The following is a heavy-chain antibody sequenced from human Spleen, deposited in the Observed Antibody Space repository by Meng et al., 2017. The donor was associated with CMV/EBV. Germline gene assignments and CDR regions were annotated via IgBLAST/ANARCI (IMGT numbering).Heavy chain of an antibody. V-gene: IGHV5-51*01. Sequence: GESLKISCKGSGYRFGSYWIGWVRQMPGKGLEWMGTIYPDDSDPRYSPSFQGQVVISADRSISTAYLQWTSLKASDSGIYYCARRGDAALGMDVWGQGTTVTVSS. CDR2: IYPDDSDP. D-gene: IGHD3-16*01. J-gene: IGHJ6*02. CDR3: ARRGDAALGMDV. CDR1: GYRFGSYW.